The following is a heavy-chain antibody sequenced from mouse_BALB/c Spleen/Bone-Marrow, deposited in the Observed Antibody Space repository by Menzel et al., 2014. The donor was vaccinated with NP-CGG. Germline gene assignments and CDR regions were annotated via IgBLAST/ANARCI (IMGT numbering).Heavy chain of an antibody. CDR2: ISSGGSYT. Sequence: EVMLVESGGDLVKPGGSPKLSCAASRFTFSSYGMSWVRQTPVKRLEWVATISSGGSYTYYPDSVKGRFTISRDNAKNTLYLQMSSLKSEDTAMYYCARRDYDWFAYWGQGTLVTVSA. D-gene: IGHD2-4*01. V-gene: IGHV5-6*02. CDR1: RFTFSSYG. J-gene: IGHJ3*01. CDR3: ARRDYDWFAY.